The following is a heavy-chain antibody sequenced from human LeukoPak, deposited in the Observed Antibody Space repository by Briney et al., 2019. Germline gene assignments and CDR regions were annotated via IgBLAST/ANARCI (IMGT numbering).Heavy chain of an antibody. Sequence: ASVKVSCKASGYTFTSYYMHWVRQAPGQGLEWMGIINPSGGSTSYAQKFQGRVTMTRDMSTSTVYMELSSLRSEDTAVYYCARVLELRGVFDYWGQGTLVTVSS. V-gene: IGHV1-46*01. CDR2: INPSGGST. J-gene: IGHJ4*02. CDR3: ARVLELRGVFDY. CDR1: GYTFTSYY. D-gene: IGHD1-7*01.